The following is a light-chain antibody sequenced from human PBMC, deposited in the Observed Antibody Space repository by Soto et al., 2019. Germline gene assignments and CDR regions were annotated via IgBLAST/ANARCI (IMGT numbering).Light chain of an antibody. J-gene: IGLJ1*01. V-gene: IGLV2-11*01. CDR3: CSYAGSYTFYV. CDR2: DVS. CDR1: SSDVGGYNY. Sequence: LTQPRSLSGSPGQSVTISCTGTSSDVGGYNYVSWYQQHPGKAPKLMIYDVSKRPSGVPDRFSGSKSGNTASLTISGLQDEDEADYYCCSYAGSYTFYVFGTGTKVTVL.